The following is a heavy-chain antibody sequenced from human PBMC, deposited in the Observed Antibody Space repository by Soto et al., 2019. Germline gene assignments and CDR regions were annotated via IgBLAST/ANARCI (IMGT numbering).Heavy chain of an antibody. Sequence: ASVKVSCKASGYTFSNFGLSWVRQAPGQGLEWMGWISGYNGNTNSAESFQSRGTMTPDTSTSTAYMEVRGVTTDDTAVYYYARDNGSASGSSSSSGMGFWGQGTTVTVSS. CDR1: GYTFSNFG. CDR2: ISGYNGNT. D-gene: IGHD3-10*01. CDR3: ARDNGSASGSSSSSGMGF. V-gene: IGHV1-18*01. J-gene: IGHJ6*02.